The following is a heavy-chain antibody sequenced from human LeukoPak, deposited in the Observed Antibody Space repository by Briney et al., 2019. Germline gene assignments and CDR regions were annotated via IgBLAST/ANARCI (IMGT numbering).Heavy chain of an antibody. CDR2: ISSDSGTI. D-gene: IGHD1-14*01. Sequence: GGSLRLSCGASGLTFSTYSMNWVRQAPGKGLEWVSYISSDSGTIYYADSVKGRFTVSRDNAKNSLYLQMNGLRAEDTAVYYCARAAQPGFDPWGQGTLVTVSS. CDR3: ARAAQPGFDP. J-gene: IGHJ5*02. CDR1: GLTFSTYS. V-gene: IGHV3-48*01.